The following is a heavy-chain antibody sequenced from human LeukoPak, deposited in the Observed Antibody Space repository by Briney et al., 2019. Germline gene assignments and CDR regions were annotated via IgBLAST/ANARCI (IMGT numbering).Heavy chain of an antibody. J-gene: IGHJ4*02. V-gene: IGHV3-48*01. CDR3: VRVKGSYFDY. Sequence: GGSLRLSCAASGFPLSSYSINWVRQAPGKGLEWVSYISSSGSAIYYVDSVKGRFTVSRDNAKNSLFLQMNSPRAEDTAVYYCVRVKGSYFDYWGQGAPVTVSS. D-gene: IGHD2-15*01. CDR1: GFPLSSYS. CDR2: ISSSGSAI.